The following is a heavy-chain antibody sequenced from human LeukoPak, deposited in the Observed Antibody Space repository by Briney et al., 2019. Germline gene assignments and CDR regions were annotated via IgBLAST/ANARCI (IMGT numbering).Heavy chain of an antibody. V-gene: IGHV1-2*02. J-gene: IGHJ5*02. CDR3: ARAAYNWNDGWFDP. D-gene: IGHD1-20*01. CDR1: GYTFTGYY. CDR2: INPNSGGT. Sequence: ASVKVSCKASGYTFTGYYMHWVRRAPGQGLEWMGWINPNSGGTNYAQKFQGRVTMTRDTSISTAYMELSRLRSDDTAVYYCARAAYNWNDGWFDPWGQGTLVTVSS.